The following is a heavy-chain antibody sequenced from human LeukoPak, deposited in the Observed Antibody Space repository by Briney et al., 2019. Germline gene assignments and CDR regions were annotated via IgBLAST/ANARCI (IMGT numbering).Heavy chain of an antibody. V-gene: IGHV4-59*01. CDR2: IYYSGST. J-gene: IGHJ1*01. CDR1: GGSISSYY. CDR3: ARDVAVAGTHPEYFQH. D-gene: IGHD6-19*01. Sequence: SETLSLTCTVSGGSISSYYWSWIRQPPGKGLEWTGYIYYSGSTNYNPSLKSRVTISVDTSKNQFSLKLSSVTAADTAVYYCARDVAVAGTHPEYFQHWGQGTLVTVSS.